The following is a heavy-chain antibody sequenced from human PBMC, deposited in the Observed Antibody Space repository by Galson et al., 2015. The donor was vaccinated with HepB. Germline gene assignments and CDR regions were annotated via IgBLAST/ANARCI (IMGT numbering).Heavy chain of an antibody. V-gene: IGHV4-39*07. CDR3: ARDKVGQQLVVPYYYYYMDV. J-gene: IGHJ6*03. CDR1: GGSISSSSYY. CDR2: IYYSGST. D-gene: IGHD6-13*01. Sequence: TLSLTCTVSGGSISSSSYYWGWIRQPPGKGLEWIGSIYYSGSTYYNPSLKSRVTISVDTSKNQFSLKLSSVTAADTAVYYCARDKVGQQLVVPYYYYYMDVWGKGTTGTVSS.